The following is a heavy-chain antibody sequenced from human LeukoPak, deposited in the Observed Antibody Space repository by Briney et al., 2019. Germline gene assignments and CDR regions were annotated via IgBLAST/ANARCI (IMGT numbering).Heavy chain of an antibody. J-gene: IGHJ6*02. D-gene: IGHD2-2*01. CDR3: ARGGSTLLLHNQYYYYYYGMDV. CDR1: GGSISSSSYY. CDR2: IYYSGST. V-gene: IGHV4-39*01. Sequence: SETLSLTCTVSGGSISSSSYYSGWIRQPPGKGLEWIGSIYYSGSTYYNPSLKSRVTISVDTSKNQFSLKLSSVTAADTAVYYCARGGSTLLLHNQYYYYYYGMDVWGQGTTVTVSS.